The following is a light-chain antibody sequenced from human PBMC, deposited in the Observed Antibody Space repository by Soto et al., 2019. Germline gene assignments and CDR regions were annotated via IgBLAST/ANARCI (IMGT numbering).Light chain of an antibody. CDR3: QQYNKWPYT. CDR2: GAS. V-gene: IGKV3-15*01. CDR1: QSVATN. J-gene: IGKJ2*01. Sequence: EIVMTQSPATLSVSPGERATLSCRASQSVATNLAWYQQKPGQSPRLLIYGASTRATGILAGFSGDGSGTEFTLTISSLQSEDFAVYFCQQYNKWPYTFGQGTKLEIK.